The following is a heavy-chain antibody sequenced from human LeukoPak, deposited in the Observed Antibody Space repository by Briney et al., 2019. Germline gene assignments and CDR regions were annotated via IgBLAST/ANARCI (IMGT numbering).Heavy chain of an antibody. CDR2: IKQDGSEK. Sequence: GGSLRLSCAASGFTFSSYWMSWVRQAPGKGLEWVANIKQDGSEKYYVDSVKGRFTISRDNAKNSLYLQMNSLRAEDTAVYYCASHYGDYSFFDYWAREPWSPSPQ. CDR3: ASHYGDYSFFDY. V-gene: IGHV3-7*02. CDR1: GFTFSSYW. D-gene: IGHD4-17*01. J-gene: IGHJ4*02.